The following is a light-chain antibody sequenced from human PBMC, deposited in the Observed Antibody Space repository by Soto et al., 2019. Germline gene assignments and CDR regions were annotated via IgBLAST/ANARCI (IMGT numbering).Light chain of an antibody. V-gene: IGLV2-23*01. J-gene: IGLJ2*01. CDR1: SIDIGSHNL. CDR3: CSYEGSSTV. CDR2: EGS. Sequence: SAPTPPAPLSGVPGQPIPLSSPGTSIDIGSHNLVSWYQQHPGKAPKLMIYEGSKRPSGVSNRFSGSKSGNTASLTISGLQAEDEADYYCCSYEGSSTVFGGGTQLTVL.